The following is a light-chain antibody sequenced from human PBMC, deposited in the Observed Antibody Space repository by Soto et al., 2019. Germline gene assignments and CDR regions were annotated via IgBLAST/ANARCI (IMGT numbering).Light chain of an antibody. CDR3: QQYGSSPRT. V-gene: IGKV3-20*01. J-gene: IGKJ1*01. CDR1: QSVSSSY. Sequence: EIVLTQSPGTLSLSPGERATLSCRASQSVSSSYLAWYQQKPGQAPRLLIYGASSRATGIPDRFSGSGSGTDFTLTISRLEPEDWAGYYCQQYGSSPRTFGQGTKVEIK. CDR2: GAS.